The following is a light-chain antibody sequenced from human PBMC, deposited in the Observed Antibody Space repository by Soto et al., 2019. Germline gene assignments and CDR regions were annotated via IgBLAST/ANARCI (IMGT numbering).Light chain of an antibody. J-gene: IGLJ2*01. CDR2: SNT. Sequence: QSVLTQPPSASGTPGQTIAISCSGGSSNIGSHTVNWYQQLRGTAPRLLTYSNTQRPSGVPDRFSGSKSGTSASLAITRLQSEYEGDYCCAAWDDSLNGVVFGGGTKVNVL. CDR1: SSNIGSHT. CDR3: AAWDDSLNGVV. V-gene: IGLV1-44*01.